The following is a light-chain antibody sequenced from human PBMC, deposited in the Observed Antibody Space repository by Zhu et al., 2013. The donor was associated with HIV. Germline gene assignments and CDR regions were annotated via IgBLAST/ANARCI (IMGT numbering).Light chain of an antibody. J-gene: IGKJ4*01. V-gene: IGKV1-9*01. CDR1: QGISSY. CDR3: QQYANLPLT. Sequence: DIQLTQSPSFLSASVGDRVTITCWASQGISSYLAWYQQKPGKAPKLLIYAASTLQSGVPSRFSGSGSGTEFTLTISSLQPEDIATYYCQQYANLPLTFGGGTKVDIK. CDR2: AAS.